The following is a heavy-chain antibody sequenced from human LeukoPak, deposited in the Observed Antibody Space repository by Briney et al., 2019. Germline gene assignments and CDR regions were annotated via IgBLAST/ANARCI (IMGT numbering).Heavy chain of an antibody. V-gene: IGHV1-3*01. CDR1: GYTFTSYA. D-gene: IGHD3-22*01. CDR3: ARGIDYYDGSGYTPFNFDY. CDR2: INAGNGNT. J-gene: IGHJ4*02. Sequence: ASVKVSCKASGYTFTSYAMHWVRQAPGQRLEWMGWINAGNGNTKYSQKFQGRVTMTTDTSTSTAYMELRSLRSDDTAVYYCARGIDYYDGSGYTPFNFDYWGQGTLVTVSS.